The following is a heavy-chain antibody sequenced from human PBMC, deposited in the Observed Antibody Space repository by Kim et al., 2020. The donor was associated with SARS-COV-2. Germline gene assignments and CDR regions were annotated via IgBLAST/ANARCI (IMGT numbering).Heavy chain of an antibody. D-gene: IGHD2-15*01. CDR3: ARASPYCSGGSCSHFDY. V-gene: IGHV1-69*01. Sequence: QGKVTITADESTSTAYMELSSLRSEDTAVYYCARASPYCSGGSCSHFDYWGQGTLVTVSS. J-gene: IGHJ4*02.